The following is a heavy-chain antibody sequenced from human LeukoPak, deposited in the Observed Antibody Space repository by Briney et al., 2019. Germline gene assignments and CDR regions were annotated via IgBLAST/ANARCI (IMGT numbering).Heavy chain of an antibody. V-gene: IGHV4-39*07. CDR3: ARGSHSYGFLY. CDR2: INHSGST. J-gene: IGHJ4*02. Sequence: SETLSLTCTVSGGSISSGGYYWSWIRQPPGKGLEWIGEINHSGSTNYNPSLKSRVTISVDTSKNQFSLKLSSVTAADTAVYYCARGSHSYGFLYWGQGTLVTVSS. CDR1: GGSISSGGYY. D-gene: IGHD5-18*01.